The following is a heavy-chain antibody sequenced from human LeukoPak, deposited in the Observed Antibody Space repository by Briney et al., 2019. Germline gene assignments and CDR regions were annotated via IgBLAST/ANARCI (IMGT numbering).Heavy chain of an antibody. CDR1: GYTITSYG. V-gene: IGHV1-18*04. D-gene: IGHD6-19*01. CDR2: ISAYNGNT. J-gene: IGHJ5*02. Sequence: ASVKVSCKASGYTITSYGISWVRQAPGQGLEWMGWISAYNGNTNYAQKLRGRVTMTTDTSTSTAYMELRSLRSDDTAVYYCAREVAGTLDNWFDPWGQGTLVTVSS. CDR3: AREVAGTLDNWFDP.